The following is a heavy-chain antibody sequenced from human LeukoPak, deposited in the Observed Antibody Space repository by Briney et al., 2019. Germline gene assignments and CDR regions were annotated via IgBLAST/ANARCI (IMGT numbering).Heavy chain of an antibody. V-gene: IGHV1-69*13. CDR2: IIPIFGTA. J-gene: IGHJ5*02. CDR3: ARSIVVVPYKPFDP. D-gene: IGHD2-2*01. CDR1: GGTFSSYA. Sequence: SVKVSCKASGGTFSSYAISWVRQAPGQGLEWMGGIIPIFGTANYAQKFQGRVTITADESTSTAYMEPSSLRSEDTAVYYCARSIVVVPYKPFDPWGQGTLVTVSS.